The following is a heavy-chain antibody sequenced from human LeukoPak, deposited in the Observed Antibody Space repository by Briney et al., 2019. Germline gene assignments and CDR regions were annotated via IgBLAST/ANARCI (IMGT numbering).Heavy chain of an antibody. CDR3: AKDRPAGYSSGWYDY. CDR2: ISGSGGST. V-gene: IGHV3-23*01. CDR1: GFTFTSYS. J-gene: IGHJ4*02. D-gene: IGHD6-19*01. Sequence: GGSLRLSCAASGFTFTSYSMNWVRQAPGKGLEWVSAISGSGGSTYYADSAKGRFTISRDNSKNTLYLQMNSLRAEDTAVYYCAKDRPAGYSSGWYDYWGQGTLVTVSS.